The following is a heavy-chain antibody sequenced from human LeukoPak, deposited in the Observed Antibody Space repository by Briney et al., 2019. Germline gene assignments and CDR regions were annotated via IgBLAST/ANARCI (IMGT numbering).Heavy chain of an antibody. Sequence: ASVKVSCKASGYTFTSYGISWVRQAPGQGLEWMGWISPYNGNTNYAQKLQGRVTMTTDTSTSTDYMELRSLRSDDTAVYYCARVRLDCSDGSCYPVAFDIWRQGTMVTVSS. D-gene: IGHD2-15*01. CDR3: ARVRLDCSDGSCYPVAFDI. V-gene: IGHV1-18*04. CDR2: ISPYNGNT. CDR1: GYTFTSYG. J-gene: IGHJ3*02.